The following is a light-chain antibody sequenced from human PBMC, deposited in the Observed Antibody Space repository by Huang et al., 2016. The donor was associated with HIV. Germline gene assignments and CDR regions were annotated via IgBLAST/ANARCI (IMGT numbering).Light chain of an antibody. CDR3: QQYDSLPVT. CDR2: DAS. CDR1: QDISNY. J-gene: IGKJ5*01. Sequence: DIQMTQSPSSLSASVGDRVTITCQASQDISNYLSWYQQRPGKAPKLLIYDASNLETWVQSRFSASGSGTDFTFTINDLQPEDIATYYCQQYDSLPVTFGQGTRLEIK. V-gene: IGKV1-33*01.